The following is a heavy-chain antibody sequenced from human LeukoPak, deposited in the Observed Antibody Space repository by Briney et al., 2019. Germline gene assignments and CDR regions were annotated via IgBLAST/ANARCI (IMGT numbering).Heavy chain of an antibody. Sequence: ASVKVSCKASGYTFTGYYMHWVRQAPGQGLEWMGWINPNSGGTNYAQKFQGRVTMTRDTSISTAYMELSRLRSDDTAVYYCARDLVLSWGSNWYFDLWGRGTLVTVSS. J-gene: IGHJ2*01. D-gene: IGHD4/OR15-4a*01. V-gene: IGHV1-2*02. CDR1: GYTFTGYY. CDR2: INPNSGGT. CDR3: ARDLVLSWGSNWYFDL.